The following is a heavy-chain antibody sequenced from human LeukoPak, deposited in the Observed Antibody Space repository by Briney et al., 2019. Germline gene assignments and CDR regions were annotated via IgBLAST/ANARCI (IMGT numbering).Heavy chain of an antibody. CDR3: ARERITYYFGSGGYYFDY. CDR2: IKQDGSEK. V-gene: IGHV3-7*01. J-gene: IGHJ4*02. Sequence: GGSLRLSCVASAFTFGSSWMSWVRQAPGKGLEWVANIKQDGSEKYYVDSVKGRFTISRDTAKNSLFLQMNSLRVEDTAMYYCARERITYYFGSGGYYFDYWGQGTLVTVSS. CDR1: AFTFGSSW. D-gene: IGHD3-10*01.